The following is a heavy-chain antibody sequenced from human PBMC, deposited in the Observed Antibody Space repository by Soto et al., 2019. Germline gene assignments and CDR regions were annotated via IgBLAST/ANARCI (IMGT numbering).Heavy chain of an antibody. V-gene: IGHV3-21*01. D-gene: IGHD6-19*01. J-gene: IGHJ4*02. CDR3: ARDLAVAGHTGGYYFDY. CDR1: GFTFSSYS. Sequence: GGSLRLSCAASGFTFSSYSMNWVRQAPGKGLEWVSSISSSSSYIYYADSVKGRFTISRDNAKNSLYLQMNSLRAEDTAVYYCARDLAVAGHTGGYYFDYWGQGTLVTVSS. CDR2: ISSSSSYI.